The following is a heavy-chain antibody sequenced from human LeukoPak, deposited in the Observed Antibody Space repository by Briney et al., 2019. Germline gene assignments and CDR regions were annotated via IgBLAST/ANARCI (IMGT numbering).Heavy chain of an antibody. J-gene: IGHJ6*03. CDR1: GGSISSGSYY. Sequence: SQTLSLTCTVSGGSISSGSYYWSWIRQPAGRGLEWIGRIYTSGSTNYNPSLKSRVTISVDTSKNQFSLKLSSVTAADTAVYYCARGGSRGYMDVWGKGTTVTVSS. D-gene: IGHD3-16*01. V-gene: IGHV4-61*02. CDR3: ARGGSRGYMDV. CDR2: IYTSGST.